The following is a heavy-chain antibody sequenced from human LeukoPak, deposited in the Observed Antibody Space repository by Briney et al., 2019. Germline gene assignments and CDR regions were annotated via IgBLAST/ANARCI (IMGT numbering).Heavy chain of an antibody. J-gene: IGHJ4*02. CDR1: GFTLSSYW. D-gene: IGHD1-7*01. Sequence: GGSLRLSCAASGFTLSSYWMSWVRQAPGKGLEWVANIKKDGSEKWYVDSVEGRFTISRDHAKNSLYLQMNSLRVADTAVYYCVRSGTSASFDYWGPGTLVTVSS. V-gene: IGHV3-7*01. CDR2: IKKDGSEK. CDR3: VRSGTSASFDY.